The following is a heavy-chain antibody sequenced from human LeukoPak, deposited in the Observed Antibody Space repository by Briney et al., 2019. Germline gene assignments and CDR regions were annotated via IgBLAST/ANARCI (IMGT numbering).Heavy chain of an antibody. D-gene: IGHD3-22*01. Sequence: GGSLRLSCGASGFTFSSYAMSWVRQAPGKGLEWVSAISGSGGSTYYADSVKGRFTISRDNAKNSLYLQMNSLRAEDTALYYCAKGIDSSGYYSDYWGQGTLVTVSS. V-gene: IGHV3-23*01. J-gene: IGHJ4*02. CDR2: ISGSGGST. CDR1: GFTFSSYA. CDR3: AKGIDSSGYYSDY.